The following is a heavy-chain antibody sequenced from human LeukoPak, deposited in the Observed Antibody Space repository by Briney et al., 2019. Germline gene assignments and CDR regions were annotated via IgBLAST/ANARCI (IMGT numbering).Heavy chain of an antibody. D-gene: IGHD4-17*01. Sequence: GGPLRLSCAASGFTFSDYYMSWIRQAPGKGLEWVSYISSSGSTIYYADSVKGRFTISRDNAKNSLYLQMNSLRAEDTAVYYCARAIDYGANWFDPWGQGTLVTVSS. J-gene: IGHJ5*02. V-gene: IGHV3-11*01. CDR1: GFTFSDYY. CDR3: ARAIDYGANWFDP. CDR2: ISSSGSTI.